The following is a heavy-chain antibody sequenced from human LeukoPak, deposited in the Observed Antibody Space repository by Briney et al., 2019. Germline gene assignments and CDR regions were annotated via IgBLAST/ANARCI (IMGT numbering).Heavy chain of an antibody. CDR1: GGSISSGGYY. CDR2: INHSGST. D-gene: IGHD1-26*01. CDR3: AREWELGDAFDI. J-gene: IGHJ3*02. Sequence: SETLSLTCTVSGGSISSGGYYWSWIRQPPGKGLEWIGEINHSGSTNYNPSLKSRVTISVDTSKNQFSLKLSSVTAADTAVYYCAREWELGDAFDIWGQGTMVTVSS. V-gene: IGHV4-39*07.